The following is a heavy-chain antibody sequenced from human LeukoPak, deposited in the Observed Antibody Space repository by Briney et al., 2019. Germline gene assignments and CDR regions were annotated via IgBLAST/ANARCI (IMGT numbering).Heavy chain of an antibody. CDR2: IYYSGST. D-gene: IGHD3-9*01. V-gene: IGHV4-31*03. CDR3: ARRTPYDILTGYPPYFDY. Sequence: SQTLSLTCTVSGGSISSGGYYWSWIRQHPGKGLEWIGYIYYSGSTYYNPSLNSRVTISVDTSKNQFSLKLSSVTAADTAVYYCARRTPYDILTGYPPYFDYWGQGTLVTVSS. CDR1: GGSISSGGYY. J-gene: IGHJ4*02.